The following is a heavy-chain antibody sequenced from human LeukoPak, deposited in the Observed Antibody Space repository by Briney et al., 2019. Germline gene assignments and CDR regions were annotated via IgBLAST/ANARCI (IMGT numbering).Heavy chain of an antibody. CDR3: ARSVLGYSYGLHIDY. J-gene: IGHJ4*02. CDR1: GGSISSCY. V-gene: IGHV4-59*01. Sequence: PSETLSLTCTVSGGSISSCYWSWIRQSPGEGLEWIGYIHYRGSTNYNPSLKSRVTISVDTSKNQFSLKLSSLTAADTAVYYCARSVLGYSYGLHIDYWGQGTLVTVSS. CDR2: IHYRGST. D-gene: IGHD5-18*01.